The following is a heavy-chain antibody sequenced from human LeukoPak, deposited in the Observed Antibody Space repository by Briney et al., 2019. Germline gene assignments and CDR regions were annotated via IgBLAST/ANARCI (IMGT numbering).Heavy chain of an antibody. CDR2: ISSSSSYI. V-gene: IGHV3-21*01. D-gene: IGHD6-6*01. J-gene: IGHJ3*02. Sequence: GGSLRLSCAASGFTFSSYSMNWVRQAPGKGLEWVSSISSSSSYIYYADSVKGRFTISRDNAKNSLYLQMNSLKAEDTAVYYCARQGSSDAFDIWGQGTMVTVSS. CDR1: GFTFSSYS. CDR3: ARQGSSDAFDI.